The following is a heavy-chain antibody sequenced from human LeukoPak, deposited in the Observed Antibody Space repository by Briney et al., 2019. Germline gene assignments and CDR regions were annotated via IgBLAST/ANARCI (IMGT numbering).Heavy chain of an antibody. CDR3: ARKGQYYNGVDV. CDR1: GFTVSSNY. V-gene: IGHV3-53*01. J-gene: IGHJ6*02. CDR2: IYSGGST. Sequence: GGSLRLSCAASGFTVSSNYMSWVRQAPGKGLEWVSVIYSGGSTYYADSVKGRFTISRDNAKNSLYLQMDSLRAEDTAVYYCARKGQYYNGVDVWGQGTTVTVSS. D-gene: IGHD4-11*01.